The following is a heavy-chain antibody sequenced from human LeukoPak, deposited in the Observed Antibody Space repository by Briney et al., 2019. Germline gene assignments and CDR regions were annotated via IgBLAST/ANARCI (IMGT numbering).Heavy chain of an antibody. CDR2: IYYTGST. CDR1: GGSVSSGNYY. D-gene: IGHD3-10*01. J-gene: IGHJ3*02. CDR3: ARVVLYYGSGSRACEN. V-gene: IGHV4-61*01. Sequence: SETLSLTCTVSGGSVSSGNYYWSWIRQPPGKGLEWIGYIYYTGSTNYNPSLKSRITISLDTSKNQFSLNLSSVTAADTAVYCCARVVLYYGSGSRACENWGQGTMVTVSS.